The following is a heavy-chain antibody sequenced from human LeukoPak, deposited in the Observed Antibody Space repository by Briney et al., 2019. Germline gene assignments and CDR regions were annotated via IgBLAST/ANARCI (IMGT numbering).Heavy chain of an antibody. CDR2: INPNSAST. V-gene: IGHV1-8*03. CDR1: GYTFTDYD. J-gene: IGHJ3*01. Sequence: ASVKVSCKTSGYTFTDYDVHWVRQAPGQGRKWMGWINPNSASTNYAQRLQGRVTFTRDTSLSIAYMELSSLTSEDAAVYFCARGDFGETNTAFDVWGQGTLVAVSS. CDR3: ARGDFGETNTAFDV. D-gene: IGHD4-17*01.